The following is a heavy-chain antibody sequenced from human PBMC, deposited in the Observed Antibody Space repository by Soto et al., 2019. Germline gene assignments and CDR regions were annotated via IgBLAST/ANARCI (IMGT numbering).Heavy chain of an antibody. J-gene: IGHJ5*02. CDR2: IYYSGST. D-gene: IGHD3-22*01. V-gene: IGHV4-59*01. CDR1: GGSISSYY. CDR3: ARDYYDSSGYYNWFGP. Sequence: SETLSLTCTVSGGSISSYYWSWIRQPPGKGLEWIGYIYYSGSTNYNPSPKSRVTISVDTSKNQFSLKLSSVTAADTAVYYCARDYYDSSGYYNWFGPWGQGTLVTVSS.